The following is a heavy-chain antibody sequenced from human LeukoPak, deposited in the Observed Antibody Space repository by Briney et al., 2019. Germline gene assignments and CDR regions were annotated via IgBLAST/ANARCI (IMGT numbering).Heavy chain of an antibody. V-gene: IGHV3-48*03. CDR2: ISRSGSPV. J-gene: IGHJ4*02. Sequence: PGGSLRLSCAASRFTFSNYEMNWVRQPPGKGLEWVAYISRSGSPVYYPDSVKGRFSISRDNARNSLYLQMNSLRVEDTALYYCAAKEGTRSDFDYWGQGILVTVSS. CDR3: AAKEGTRSDFDY. CDR1: RFTFSNYE. D-gene: IGHD1-14*01.